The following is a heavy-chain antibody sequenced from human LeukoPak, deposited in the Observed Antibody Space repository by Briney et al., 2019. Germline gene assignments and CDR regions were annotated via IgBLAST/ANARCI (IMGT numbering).Heavy chain of an antibody. V-gene: IGHV4-59*01. CDR2: IYYSGST. CDR1: GGSISSYY. J-gene: IGHJ4*02. CDR3: ARAGYSYEPFGY. D-gene: IGHD5-18*01. Sequence: SETLSLTCTVSGGSISSYYWNWIRQPPGKGLEWIGYIYYSGSTNYNPSLKSRVTISVDTSKNQFSLKLSSVTAADTAVYCCARAGYSYEPFGYWGQGTLVTVSS.